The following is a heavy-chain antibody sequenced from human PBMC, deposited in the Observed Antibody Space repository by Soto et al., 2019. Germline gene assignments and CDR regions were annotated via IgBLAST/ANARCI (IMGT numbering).Heavy chain of an antibody. V-gene: IGHV3-49*03. J-gene: IGHJ6*02. CDR3: TRDVYSYGHYYYYGMDV. CDR2: IRSKAYGGTT. Sequence: GGSLRLSCTASGFTFGDYAMSWFRQAPGKGLEWVGFIRSKAYGGTTECAASVKGRFTISRDDSKSIAYLQMNSLKTEDTAVYYCTRDVYSYGHYYYYGMDVWGQGTTVTVSS. CDR1: GFTFGDYA. D-gene: IGHD5-18*01.